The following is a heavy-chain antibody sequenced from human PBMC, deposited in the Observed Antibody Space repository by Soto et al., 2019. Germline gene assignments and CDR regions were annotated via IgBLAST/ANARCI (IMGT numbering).Heavy chain of an antibody. J-gene: IGHJ4*02. CDR1: GGSISSVGYY. Sequence: PSETLSLTCTVSGGSISSVGYYWGWIRQHPGKGIKWIGYIYHSGSTYYNPSLKSRFTISIDTSENQFSLMLSSVTAADTAVYYCARVLRSGYDRSVDEYYFDRWGQGTLVTVSS. CDR2: IYHSGST. V-gene: IGHV4-31*03. D-gene: IGHD5-12*01. CDR3: ARVLRSGYDRSVDEYYFDR.